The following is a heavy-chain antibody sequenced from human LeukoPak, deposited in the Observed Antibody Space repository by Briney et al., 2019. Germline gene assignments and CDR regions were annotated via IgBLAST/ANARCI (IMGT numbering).Heavy chain of an antibody. CDR3: ARVGYSKSYFDY. CDR1: GGSISSYY. V-gene: IGHV4-4*07. CDR2: IYTSGST. D-gene: IGHD5-12*01. J-gene: IGHJ4*02. Sequence: SETLSLTCTVSGGSISSYYWSWIRQPAGKGLEWIGRIYTSGSTSYNPSLKSRVTMSVDTSKNQFSLKLSSVTAADTAVYYCARVGYSKSYFDYWGQGTLVTVSS.